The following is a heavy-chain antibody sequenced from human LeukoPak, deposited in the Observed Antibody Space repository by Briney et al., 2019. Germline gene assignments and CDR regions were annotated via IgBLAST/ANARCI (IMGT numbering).Heavy chain of an antibody. CDR3: ARQLGSSGHGY. CDR2: IYSGGST. D-gene: IGHD6-19*01. Sequence: PGGSLRLSCAASGFTVSSNYMSWVRQAPGKGLEWVSIIYSGGSTYYADSVKGRFTISRDNSKNMLYFQMIILRAEDTAVYYCARQLGSSGHGYWGQGTLVTASS. J-gene: IGHJ4*02. V-gene: IGHV3-53*01. CDR1: GFTVSSNY.